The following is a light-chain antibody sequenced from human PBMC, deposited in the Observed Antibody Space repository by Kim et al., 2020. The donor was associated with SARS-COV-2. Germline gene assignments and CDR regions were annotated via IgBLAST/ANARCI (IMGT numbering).Light chain of an antibody. V-gene: IGKV2-28*01. Sequence: APISCRAIQSLLRRNGYNYLDWCLRRPGQSPQGLIYLGANRASGVPDRFRVSGSGTDITLKISRVEAEDVGVYNCMQALQTPLTFGGGTKMYIK. CDR1: QSLLRRNGYNY. J-gene: IGKJ4*01. CDR2: LGA. CDR3: MQALQTPLT.